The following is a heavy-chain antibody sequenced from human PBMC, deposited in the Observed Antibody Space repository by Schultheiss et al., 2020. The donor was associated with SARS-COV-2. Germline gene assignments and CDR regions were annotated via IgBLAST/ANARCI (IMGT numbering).Heavy chain of an antibody. V-gene: IGHV1-2*02. CDR3: ARGSMYSSSLDY. Sequence: ASVKVSCKASGYTFTSYGISWVRQAPGQGLEWMGWINPNSGGTNYAQKFQGRVTMTRDTSISTAYMELSSLRSEDTAVYYCARGSMYSSSLDYWGQGTLVTVSS. D-gene: IGHD6-13*01. CDR1: GYTFTSYG. CDR2: INPNSGGT. J-gene: IGHJ4*02.